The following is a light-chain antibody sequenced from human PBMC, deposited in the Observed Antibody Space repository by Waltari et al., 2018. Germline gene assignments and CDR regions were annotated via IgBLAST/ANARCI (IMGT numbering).Light chain of an antibody. CDR3: QQYKSFPWT. J-gene: IGKJ5*01. Sequence: DIQMTQSPSTLSASVGDRVTITCRASQSISSWLAWYQQKVGSAPKLLIYKASNLEDGVPSRFSGSGSGTDFTLTISSLQPDDFASYYCQQYKSFPWTFGQGTRLEIK. CDR2: KAS. CDR1: QSISSW. V-gene: IGKV1-5*03.